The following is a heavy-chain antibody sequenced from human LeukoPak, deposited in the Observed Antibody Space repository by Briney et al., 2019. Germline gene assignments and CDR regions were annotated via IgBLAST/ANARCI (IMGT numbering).Heavy chain of an antibody. CDR2: IYHSGTN. V-gene: IGHV4-38-2*02. Sequence: SETLSLTCTVSGYSISSGYYWGWIRQPPGKGLEWIGSIYHSGTNYYNPSLKSRVTISVDTSKNQFSLKLSSVTAADTAVYYCARTWWDWFDPWGQGTLVTVSS. CDR3: ARTWWDWFDP. J-gene: IGHJ5*02. D-gene: IGHD2-8*02. CDR1: GYSISSGYY.